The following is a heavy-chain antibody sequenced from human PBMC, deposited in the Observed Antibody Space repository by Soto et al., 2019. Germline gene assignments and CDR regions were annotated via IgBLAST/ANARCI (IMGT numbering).Heavy chain of an antibody. J-gene: IGHJ5*02. CDR2: VYFSGST. Sequence: PSETLSLTCTVSGGSISSYYWTWMRQAPGKGLQWVGHVYFSGSTNYNPSLKSRVTISLDTSKNQFSLKLRSVTAGDTAVYYCARVPVDTYMIYWSDPWGQGTLVTVSS. D-gene: IGHD5-18*01. CDR3: ARVPVDTYMIYWSDP. CDR1: GGSISSYY. V-gene: IGHV4-59*01.